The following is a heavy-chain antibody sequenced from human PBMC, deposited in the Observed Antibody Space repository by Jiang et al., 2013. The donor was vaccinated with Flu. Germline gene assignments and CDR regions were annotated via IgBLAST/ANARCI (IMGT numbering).Heavy chain of an antibody. V-gene: IGHV5-10-1*01. CDR2: IDPSDSYT. D-gene: IGHD4-11*01. Sequence: KKPGESLRISCKGSGYSFTSYWISWVRQMPGKGLEWMGRIDPSDSYTNYSPSFQGHVTISADKSISTAYLQWSSLKASDTAMYYCARLGWSGTVTNTGGYYYGMDVWGRGTTVTVSS. CDR1: GYSFTSYW. J-gene: IGHJ6*02. CDR3: ARLGWSGTVTNTGGYYYGMDV.